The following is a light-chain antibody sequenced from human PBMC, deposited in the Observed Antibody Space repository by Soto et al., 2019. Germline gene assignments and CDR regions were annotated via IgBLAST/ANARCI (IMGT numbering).Light chain of an antibody. CDR3: QQYSSSPIT. J-gene: IGKJ5*01. CDR1: QSVSSSS. V-gene: IGKV3-20*01. Sequence: IVLTQSPGTLSLSPGERVTLSCRASQSVSSSSLAWYQQKPGQAPRLLIYGASSRATGIPDRFSGGGSGTDFSLTISRLDPEDFAVYYCQQYSSSPITFGQGTRLEIK. CDR2: GAS.